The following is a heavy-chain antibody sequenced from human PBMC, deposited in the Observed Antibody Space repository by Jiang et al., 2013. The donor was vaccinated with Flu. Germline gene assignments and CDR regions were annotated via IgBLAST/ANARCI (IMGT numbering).Heavy chain of an antibody. CDR3: ARGGSSSFYYYMDV. V-gene: IGHV5-10-1*03. Sequence: VQLVESGAEVKQPGESLRISCTVSGYSFTNYWINWVRQMPGKGLEWMGRIDPSDSYTYYSPSFQGHVTISTDKSITTAYLQWGSLKASDTAMYYCARGGSSSFYYYMDVWGKGTTVTVSS. CDR1: GYSFTNYW. CDR2: IDPSDSYT. J-gene: IGHJ6*03. D-gene: IGHD6-6*01.